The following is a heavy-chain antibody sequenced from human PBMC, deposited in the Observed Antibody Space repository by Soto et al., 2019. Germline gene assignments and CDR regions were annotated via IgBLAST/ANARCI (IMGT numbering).Heavy chain of an antibody. D-gene: IGHD6-6*01. Sequence: QVQLQESGPGLVKPSETLSLTCTVSGGSISSYYWSWIRQPPGKGLEWIGYIYYSGSTNYNPSLKSRVTISVDTSKNQFSLKLSSVTAADTAVYYCARRKSLYSSSSVAFDIWGQGTMVTVSS. CDR1: GGSISSYY. V-gene: IGHV4-59*08. J-gene: IGHJ3*02. CDR3: ARRKSLYSSSSVAFDI. CDR2: IYYSGST.